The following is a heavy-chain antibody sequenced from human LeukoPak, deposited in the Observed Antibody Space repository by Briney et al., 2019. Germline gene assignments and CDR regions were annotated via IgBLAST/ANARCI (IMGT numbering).Heavy chain of an antibody. CDR2: IRYDGSNK. J-gene: IGHJ6*03. V-gene: IGHV3-30*02. CDR3: AREDYDFWSGYSYYYMDV. CDR1: GFTFSTYG. D-gene: IGHD3-3*01. Sequence: GGSLRLSCAASGFTFSTYGMHWVRQAPGKGLEWVAFIRYDGSNKYYADSVKGRFTISRDNSKNTLYLQMNSLRAEDTAVYYCAREDYDFWSGYSYYYMDVWGKGTTVTVSS.